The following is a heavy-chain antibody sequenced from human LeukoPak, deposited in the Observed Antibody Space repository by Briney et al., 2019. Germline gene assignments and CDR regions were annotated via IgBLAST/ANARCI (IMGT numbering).Heavy chain of an antibody. V-gene: IGHV1-69*13. CDR1: GGTFSSYA. J-gene: IGHJ4*02. CDR3: ARGPPNWGYDY. CDR2: IIPIFGTA. Sequence: ASVTVSCKASGGTFSSYAISWVRQAPGQGLEWMGGIIPIFGTANYAQKFQGRVTITADESTSTAYMELSSLRSEDTAVYYCARGPPNWGYDYWGPGTLVTVSS. D-gene: IGHD7-27*01.